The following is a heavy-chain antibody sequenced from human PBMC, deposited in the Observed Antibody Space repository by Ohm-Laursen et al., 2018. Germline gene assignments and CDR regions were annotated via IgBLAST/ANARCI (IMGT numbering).Heavy chain of an antibody. CDR3: ARGRGAATFDY. V-gene: IGHV3-74*01. D-gene: IGHD2-15*01. CDR2: IGSDGITT. J-gene: IGHJ4*02. Sequence: SLRLSCAATGFTMRNYWMHWVRQAPGKGLVWVSRIGSDGITTTYAESVKGRFSISRDNAKNTLYLQMNSLRAEDTAVYYCARGRGAATFDYWGQGTLVTVSS. CDR1: GFTMRNYW.